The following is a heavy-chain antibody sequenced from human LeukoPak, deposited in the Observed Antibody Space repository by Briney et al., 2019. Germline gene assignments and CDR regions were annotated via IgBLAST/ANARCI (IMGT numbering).Heavy chain of an antibody. J-gene: IGHJ3*02. CDR3: ATDLYYDILTGPAFDI. V-gene: IGHV1-24*01. Sequence: GASVKVSCKVSGYTLTELSMHWVRQAPGKGLEWMGGFDPEDGETIYAQKFQGRVTMTEDTSTDTAYMELSSLRSEDTAVYYCATDLYYDILTGPAFDIWGQGTMVTVSS. CDR1: GYTLTELS. D-gene: IGHD3-9*01. CDR2: FDPEDGET.